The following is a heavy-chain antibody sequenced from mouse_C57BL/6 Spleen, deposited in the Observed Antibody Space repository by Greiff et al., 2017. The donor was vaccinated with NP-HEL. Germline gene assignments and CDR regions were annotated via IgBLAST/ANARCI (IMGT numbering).Heavy chain of an antibody. CDR2: IDPETGGT. Sequence: VQLQESGAELVRPGASVTLSCKASGYTFTDYEMHWVKQTPVHGLAWIGAIDPETGGTAYNQKFKGKAILTADKSSSTAYMELRSLTSEDSAVYYCIGYSFAYWGQGTLVTVSA. D-gene: IGHD2-3*01. J-gene: IGHJ3*01. CDR1: GYTFTDYE. CDR3: IGYSFAY. V-gene: IGHV1-15*01.